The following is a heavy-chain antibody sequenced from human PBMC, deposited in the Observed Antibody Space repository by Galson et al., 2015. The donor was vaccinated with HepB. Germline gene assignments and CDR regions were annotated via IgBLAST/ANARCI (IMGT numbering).Heavy chain of an antibody. CDR2: INAGNGNT. J-gene: IGHJ6*02. CDR3: ARSGSEDTAMAEFYYYGMDV. CDR1: GYTFTSYA. Sequence: SVKVSCKASGYTFTSYAMHWVRQAPGQRLEWMGWINAGNGNTKYSQKFQGRVTITRDTSASTAYMELSSLRSEDTAVYYYARSGSEDTAMAEFYYYGMDVWGQGTPVPASS. V-gene: IGHV1-3*01. D-gene: IGHD5-18*01.